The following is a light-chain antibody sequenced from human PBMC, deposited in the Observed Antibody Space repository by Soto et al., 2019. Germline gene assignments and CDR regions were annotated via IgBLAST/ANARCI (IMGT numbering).Light chain of an antibody. CDR2: DAS. CDR3: QQRSNRPPT. CDR1: QSVSSY. J-gene: IGKJ5*01. Sequence: EIVFTQSPGTLSLSPGERATLSCRASQSVSSYLAWYQQKPGQAPRLLIYDASNRATGIPGRFSGSGSGTDFTLTISSLEPEDFAVYYCQQRSNRPPTFGQGTRLEIK. V-gene: IGKV3-11*01.